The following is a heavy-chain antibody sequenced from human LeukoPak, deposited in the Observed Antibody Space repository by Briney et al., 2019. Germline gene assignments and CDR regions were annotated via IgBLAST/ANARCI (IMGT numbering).Heavy chain of an antibody. CDR1: GGSISSYY. V-gene: IGHV4-4*07. D-gene: IGHD6-19*01. Sequence: SETLSLTCTVSGGSISSYYWTWIRQPAGKGLEWIGRIYTTGSTSYNPSLKSRVIMSVDKSKNQFSLKLSSVTAADTAVYYCARSRGGYSSAWYRGYFDYWGQGTLVTVSS. J-gene: IGHJ4*02. CDR3: ARSRGGYSSAWYRGYFDY. CDR2: IYTTGST.